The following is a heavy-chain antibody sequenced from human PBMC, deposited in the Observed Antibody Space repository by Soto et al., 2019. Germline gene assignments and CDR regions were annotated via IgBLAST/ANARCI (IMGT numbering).Heavy chain of an antibody. J-gene: IGHJ5*02. CDR1: GYSFTSYW. V-gene: IGHV5-51*01. D-gene: IGHD2-15*01. Sequence: LGESLKIFCKGSGYSFTSYWIGWVRQMPGKGLEWMGIIYPGDSDTRYSPSFQGQVTISADKSISTAYLQWSSLKASDTAMYYCARLTYCSGGSCYFDDWNWFDPWGQGTLVTVSS. CDR3: ARLTYCSGGSCYFDDWNWFDP. CDR2: IYPGDSDT.